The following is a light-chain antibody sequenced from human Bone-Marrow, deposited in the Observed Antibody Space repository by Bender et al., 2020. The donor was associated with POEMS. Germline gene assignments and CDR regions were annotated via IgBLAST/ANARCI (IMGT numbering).Light chain of an antibody. J-gene: IGLJ2*01. Sequence: SYELTQTPSVSVSPGQTARITCSGDALPEKYVTWYQQKSGQAPLLVMYEDDKRPSGIPERFSGSSSGTLATLTIAGAQVDDEGDFYCFSTDRNSYPVFGGGTRLTVL. CDR2: EDD. CDR1: ALPEKY. V-gene: IGLV3-10*01. CDR3: FSTDRNSYPV.